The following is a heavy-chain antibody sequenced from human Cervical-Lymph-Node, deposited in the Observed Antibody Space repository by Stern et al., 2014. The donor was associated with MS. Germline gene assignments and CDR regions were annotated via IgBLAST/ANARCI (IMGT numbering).Heavy chain of an antibody. J-gene: IGHJ4*02. CDR3: ARVSETGLYYFDY. D-gene: IGHD1-14*01. V-gene: IGHV1-69*01. CDR1: GGTFSTSA. Sequence: QVQLQQSGAEVKKPGSSVKVSCKSSGGTFSTSAICWMRQAPGQGLEGMGGIIPLFRTANHAQKFQGRVTITADQSTNTAYMELSSLRSEDTAVYFCARVSETGLYYFDYWGQGTLVTVSS. CDR2: IIPLFRTA.